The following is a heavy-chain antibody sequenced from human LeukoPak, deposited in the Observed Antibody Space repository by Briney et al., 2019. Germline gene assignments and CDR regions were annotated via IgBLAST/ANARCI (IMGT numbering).Heavy chain of an antibody. CDR1: GFTFSSYA. Sequence: EPGGSRRLSGAASGFTFSSYAMHWVRQAPGKGLEWVAVISYDGSNKYYADSVKGRFTIYRDNSNNTLYLQMNSLRAEDTAVYYCARDGVDTAMPNYYYYYMDVWGKGTTVTVSS. V-gene: IGHV3-30*04. CDR3: ARDGVDTAMPNYYYYYMDV. D-gene: IGHD5-18*01. J-gene: IGHJ6*03. CDR2: ISYDGSNK.